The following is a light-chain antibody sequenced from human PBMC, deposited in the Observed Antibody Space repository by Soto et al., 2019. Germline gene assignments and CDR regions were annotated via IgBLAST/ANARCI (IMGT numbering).Light chain of an antibody. CDR2: RND. CDR1: SANIGTNY. CDR3: ATWDDSLSAVV. V-gene: IGLV1-47*01. Sequence: QPVLTQPPSASGTPGQRITISCSGSSANIGTNYVHWYQHFPGTAPKILMFRNDQRPSVVPERFSASKSGISASLAISGLRSEDEADYYCATWDDSLSAVVFGRGTQLTVL. J-gene: IGLJ7*01.